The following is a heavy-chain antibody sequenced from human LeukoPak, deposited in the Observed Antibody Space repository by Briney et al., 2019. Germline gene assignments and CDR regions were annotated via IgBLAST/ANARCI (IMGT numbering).Heavy chain of an antibody. V-gene: IGHV1-69*01. CDR3: ARDRSEGYNHLPS. J-gene: IGHJ5*02. D-gene: IGHD5-24*01. CDR2: TIPIFGTA. Sequence: SVKVSCKASGGTFSSYAISWVRQAPGQGLEWMGGTIPIFGTANYAQKFQGRVTITADESTSTAYMELSSLRSEDTAVYYCARDRSEGYNHLPSWGQGTLVTVSS. CDR1: GGTFSSYA.